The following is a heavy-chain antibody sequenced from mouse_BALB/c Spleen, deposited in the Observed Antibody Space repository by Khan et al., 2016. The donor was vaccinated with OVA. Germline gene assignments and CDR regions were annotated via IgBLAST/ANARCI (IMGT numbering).Heavy chain of an antibody. V-gene: IGHV2-2*02. CDR3: ARRGYEYGRGALFAY. Sequence: QVQLKQSGPGLVQPSQSLSITCTVSGFSLNNYSVHWVRQSPGKGLEWLGILWSAGSTDYNAAFISRLTISKDHSRSPGFVKMDSLQPNDTAIYYWARRGYEYGRGALFAYWGPGTLVTVSA. CDR1: GFSLNNYS. J-gene: IGHJ3*01. D-gene: IGHD2-4*01. CDR2: LWSAGST.